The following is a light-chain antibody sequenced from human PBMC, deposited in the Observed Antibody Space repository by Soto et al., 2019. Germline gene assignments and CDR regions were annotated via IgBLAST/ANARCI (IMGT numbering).Light chain of an antibody. J-gene: IGKJ3*01. CDR2: HAS. V-gene: IGKV1D-12*01. Sequence: DIQMTQSPSSVSASVGDRVTITCRASQGIRNWLAWYQQKPGKAPKLLIYHASSLKSGVPSRFSGSGFGTDFTLTISSLQPEDFATYYWQQSVSFPRTFGPGTTVDIK. CDR1: QGIRNW. CDR3: QQSVSFPRT.